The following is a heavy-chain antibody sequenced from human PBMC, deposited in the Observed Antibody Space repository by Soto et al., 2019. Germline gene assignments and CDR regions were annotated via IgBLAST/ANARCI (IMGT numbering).Heavy chain of an antibody. Sequence: SETLSLTCTVSGGSISSSSYYWGWIRQPPGKGLEWIGSIYYSGSTYYNPSLKSRVTISVDTSKNQFSLKLSSVTAADTAVYYCARDRYSNYGHWFDPWGQGTLVTVSS. CDR2: IYYSGST. J-gene: IGHJ5*02. V-gene: IGHV4-39*07. D-gene: IGHD4-4*01. CDR1: GGSISSSSYY. CDR3: ARDRYSNYGHWFDP.